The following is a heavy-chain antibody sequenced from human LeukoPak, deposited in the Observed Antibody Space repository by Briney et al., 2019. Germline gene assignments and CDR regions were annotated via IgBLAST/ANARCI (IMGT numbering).Heavy chain of an antibody. CDR3: ARVRSYYGSVTGKSYYFDY. CDR2: IYYSGST. Sequence: SETLSLTCTVSGGSISSSSYYWGWIRQPPGKGLEWIGSIYYSGSTYYNPSLKSRVTILVDTSKNQYSLRLSSVTAADTAVYYCARVRSYYGSVTGKSYYFDYWGQGALVTVSS. D-gene: IGHD3-10*01. CDR1: GGSISSSSYY. V-gene: IGHV4-39*07. J-gene: IGHJ4*02.